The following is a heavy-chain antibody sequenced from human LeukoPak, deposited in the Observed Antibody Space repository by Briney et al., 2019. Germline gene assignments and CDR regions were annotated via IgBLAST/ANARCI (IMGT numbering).Heavy chain of an antibody. CDR1: GGSFSGYY. D-gene: IGHD3-10*01. V-gene: IGHV4-34*01. J-gene: IGHJ6*03. CDR2: INHSGST. CDR3: ARGGMVREGIYYYYMDV. Sequence: SETLSLTCAVYGGSFSGYYWSWIRQPPGKGLEWIGEINHSGSTNYNPSLKSRVTISVDTSKNQFSLKLSSVTAADTAVYYCARGGMVREGIYYYYMDVWGKGTTVTISS.